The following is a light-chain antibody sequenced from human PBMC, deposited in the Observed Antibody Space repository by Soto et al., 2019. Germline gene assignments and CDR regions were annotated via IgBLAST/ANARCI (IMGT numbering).Light chain of an antibody. Sequence: EIVLTQSPGTLSLSPGERATLSCRASQSISSSVLAWYQQKPDQAPRLLVYSASSRATGIPDRFSGSWSGTDFTLTISRLEPEDFAVYYCQHYGSSSPLPFGGGTKVEIK. J-gene: IGKJ4*01. CDR1: QSISSSV. V-gene: IGKV3-20*01. CDR2: SAS. CDR3: QHYGSSSPLP.